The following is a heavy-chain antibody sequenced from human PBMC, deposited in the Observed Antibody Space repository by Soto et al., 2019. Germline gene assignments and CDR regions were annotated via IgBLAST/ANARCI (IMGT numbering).Heavy chain of an antibody. CDR2: FDPEDGET. D-gene: IGHD3-9*01. CDR1: YTLTAFS. CDR3: ATTLLRYHYYFDY. J-gene: IGHJ4*02. V-gene: IGHV1-24*01. Sequence: YTLTAFSMQWVRQAPGKGLEWMGGFDPEDGETIYAQKFQGRVTMTEDTSTDTAYMELSSLRSEDTAVYYCATTLLRYHYYFDYWGQGTLVTVSS.